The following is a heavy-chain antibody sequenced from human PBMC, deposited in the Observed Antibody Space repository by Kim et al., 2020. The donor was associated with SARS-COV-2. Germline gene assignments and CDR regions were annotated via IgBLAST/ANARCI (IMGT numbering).Heavy chain of an antibody. CDR3: ARSGGNSPFDH. CDR2: LHSSGST. V-gene: IGHV4-4*07. D-gene: IGHD2-15*01. Sequence: SETLSLTCTVSGGSVSNFYWTWIRQPAGKGLEWIGRLHSSGSTTYNPSLKSRVTMSVDTSKNQFSLNLNSATAADTAVYFCARSGGNSPFDHWGQGTLVTVSS. CDR1: GGSVSNFY. J-gene: IGHJ4*02.